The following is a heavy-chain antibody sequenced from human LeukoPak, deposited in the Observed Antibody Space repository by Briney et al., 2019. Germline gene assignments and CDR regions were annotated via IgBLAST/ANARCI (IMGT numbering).Heavy chain of an antibody. CDR2: IYYSGST. Sequence: PSETLSLTCTVSGGSINSYYWSWIRQPPGKGLEWIGYIYYSGSTHYNPSLKSRVTISVDTSKNQFSLKLSSVTAADTAVYYCARDARGSSHLGYWGQGTLVTVSS. V-gene: IGHV4-59*01. CDR3: ARDARGSSHLGY. J-gene: IGHJ4*02. CDR1: GGSINSYY. D-gene: IGHD6-13*01.